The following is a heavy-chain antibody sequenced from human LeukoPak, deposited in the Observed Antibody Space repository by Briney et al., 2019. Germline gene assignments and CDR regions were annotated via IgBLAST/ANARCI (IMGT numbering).Heavy chain of an antibody. CDR1: GFTFSSYA. CDR3: AKEEEVLLWFGELLSIDY. D-gene: IGHD3-10*01. V-gene: IGHV3-23*01. J-gene: IGHJ4*02. Sequence: GGSLRLSCAAYGFTFSSYAMSWVRQGPGKGLEWVSAISGSGGSTYYADSVKGRFTISRDNSKNTLYLQMNSLRAEDTAIYYCAKEEEVLLWFGELLSIDYWGQGTLVIVSS. CDR2: ISGSGGST.